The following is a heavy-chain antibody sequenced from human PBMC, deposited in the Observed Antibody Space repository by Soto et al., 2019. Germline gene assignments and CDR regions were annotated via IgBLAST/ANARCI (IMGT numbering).Heavy chain of an antibody. J-gene: IGHJ5*02. CDR2: ISYDGSNK. Sequence: GGSLRLSCAASGFTFSSYGMHWVRQAPGKWLEWVAVISYDGSNKYYADSVKGRFTISRDNSKNTLYLQMNSLRAEDTAVYYCAKDIVGGAEVVAAPTWGQGXLVTVYS. D-gene: IGHD2-15*01. CDR3: AKDIVGGAEVVAAPT. CDR1: GFTFSSYG. V-gene: IGHV3-30*18.